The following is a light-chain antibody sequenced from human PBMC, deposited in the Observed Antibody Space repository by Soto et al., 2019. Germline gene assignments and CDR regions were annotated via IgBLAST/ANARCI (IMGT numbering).Light chain of an antibody. V-gene: IGKV1-8*01. CDR1: QAISSY. Sequence: AIRMTQSTSSFSASTGDRVTITCRASQAISSYLAWDQQKPGKAPKLLIYAASALQSGVPSRFRGSGSGADFTLTITCLQSEDFATYYCQQYYSYPLTVGGG. CDR2: AAS. CDR3: QQYYSYPLT. J-gene: IGKJ4*01.